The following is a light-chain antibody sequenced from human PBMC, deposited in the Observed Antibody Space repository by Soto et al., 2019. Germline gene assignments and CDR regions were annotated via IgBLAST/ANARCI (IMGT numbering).Light chain of an antibody. CDR2: DAS. J-gene: IGKJ1*01. CDR1: QSISSW. CDR3: QQYNSSWT. V-gene: IGKV1-5*01. Sequence: DIQMTQSPSTLSASVGDRVTITCRASQSISSWLAWYQQKPGKAPKLLIYDASSLESGVPSRFSGSGSGTEFTLTISSLQPDDFATYYCQQYNSSWTSGQGTKVEIK.